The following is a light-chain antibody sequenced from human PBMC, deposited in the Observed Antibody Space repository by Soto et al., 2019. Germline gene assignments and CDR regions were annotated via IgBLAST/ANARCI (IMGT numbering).Light chain of an antibody. V-gene: IGKV3-15*01. Sequence: EIAMTQSPATLSVSPGERVTLFCRASQSVSRNLAWHQQKPGQAPRLLIYGVSNRATGVPARFSGSGSETEFTLTISRLQSEDFSVYYCKHYYYWPPWTFGQGTKVEIK. CDR3: KHYYYWPPWT. CDR1: QSVSRN. J-gene: IGKJ1*01. CDR2: GVS.